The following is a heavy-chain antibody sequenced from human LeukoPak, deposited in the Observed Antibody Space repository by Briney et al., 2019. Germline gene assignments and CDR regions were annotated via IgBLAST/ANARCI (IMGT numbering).Heavy chain of an antibody. V-gene: IGHV4-34*01. D-gene: IGHD3-22*01. J-gene: IGHJ3*02. CDR2: INHSGST. CDR3: ARLRNLLYYYDSSGQLGAFDI. Sequence: SETLSLTCAVYGGSFSGYYWSWIRQPPGKGLEWIGEINHSGSTNYNPSLKSQVTISVDTSKNQFSLKLSSVTAADTAVYYCARLRNLLYYYDSSGQLGAFDIWGQGTMVTVSS. CDR1: GGSFSGYY.